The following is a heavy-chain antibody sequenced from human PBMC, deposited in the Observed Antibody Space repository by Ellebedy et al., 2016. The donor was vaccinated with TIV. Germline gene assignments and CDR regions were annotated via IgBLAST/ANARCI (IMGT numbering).Heavy chain of an antibody. CDR2: INSDGSET. D-gene: IGHD6-13*01. J-gene: IGHJ4*02. CDR1: GFTFTAYW. CDR3: ARDIISLPQLVLDY. Sequence: GGSLRLSCAASGFTFTAYWMHWVRRAPGKGLMWVSRINSDGSETNYADSVKGRFTISRDNAKNTLYLQMYSLRAEDTAVYYCARDIISLPQLVLDYWGQGTLVTVSS. V-gene: IGHV3-74*01.